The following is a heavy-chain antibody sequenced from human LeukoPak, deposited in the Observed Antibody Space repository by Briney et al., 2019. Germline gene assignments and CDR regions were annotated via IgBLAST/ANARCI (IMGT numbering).Heavy chain of an antibody. CDR2: IYYSGRT. V-gene: IGHV4-39*01. Sequence: PSETLSLTCTVSAGSISSSNYYWGWIRQPPGKGLEWIGSIYYSGRTYYNPSLKSRVTISVDTSKKQFSLKLSSVTAADTAVYYCARGFTMIVVVNPSNWFDPWGQGTLVTVSS. J-gene: IGHJ5*02. D-gene: IGHD3-22*01. CDR3: ARGFTMIVVVNPSNWFDP. CDR1: AGSISSSNYY.